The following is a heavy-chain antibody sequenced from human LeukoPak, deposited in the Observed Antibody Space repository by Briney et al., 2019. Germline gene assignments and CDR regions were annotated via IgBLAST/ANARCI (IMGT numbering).Heavy chain of an antibody. J-gene: IGHJ4*02. Sequence: GASVKVSCKASGYTFTSYAMNWVRQAPGQGLEWMGWINTNTGNPTYAQGFTGRFVFSLDTSVSTAYLQISSLKAEDTAVYYCARQIAAAGSSPAIYYFDYWGQGTLVTVSS. CDR1: GYTFTSYA. CDR3: ARQIAAAGSSPAIYYFDY. CDR2: INTNTGNP. V-gene: IGHV7-4-1*02. D-gene: IGHD6-13*01.